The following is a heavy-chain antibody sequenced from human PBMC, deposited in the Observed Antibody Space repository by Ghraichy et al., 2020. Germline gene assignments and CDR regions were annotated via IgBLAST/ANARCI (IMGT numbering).Heavy chain of an antibody. CDR3: ARDNPLNWNYVSVSPPLPYGMDV. J-gene: IGHJ6*02. V-gene: IGHV3-7*01. Sequence: GGSLRLSCAASGFTFSSYWMSWVRQAPGKGLEWVANIKQDGSEKYYVDSVKGRFTISRDNAKNSLYLQMNSLRAEDTAVYYCARDNPLNWNYVSVSPPLPYGMDVWGQGTTVTVSS. CDR1: GFTFSSYW. D-gene: IGHD1-7*01. CDR2: IKQDGSEK.